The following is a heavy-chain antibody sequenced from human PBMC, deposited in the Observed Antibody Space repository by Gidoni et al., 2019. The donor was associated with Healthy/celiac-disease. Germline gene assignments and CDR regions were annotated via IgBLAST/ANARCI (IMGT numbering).Heavy chain of an antibody. CDR1: VWSFSGYY. CDR2: INHSGST. D-gene: IGHD4-17*01. V-gene: IGHV4-34*01. CDR3: ARGAGYGDYRFDY. Sequence: QVQLPQWGAGLLKPSETLSLTCAVYVWSFSGYYWSWIRQPPGKGLEWIGEINHSGSTNYNPSLKSRVTISVDTSKNQFSLKLSSVTAADTAVYYCARGAGYGDYRFDYWGQGTLVTVSS. J-gene: IGHJ4*02.